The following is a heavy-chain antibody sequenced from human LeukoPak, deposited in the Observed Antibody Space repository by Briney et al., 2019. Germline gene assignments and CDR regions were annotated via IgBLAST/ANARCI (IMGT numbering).Heavy chain of an antibody. CDR3: ERDAYRGFGYSNSLEY. Sequence: GGSLRLSCAASGVIYRHYGMHWVRHAPGEKLERVAVILRDGSNRFYAGSVKSRFTISRDNSQNTLFLQINRLRAEETAMYNSERDAYRGFGYSNSLEYWGHGTLVTVSS. CDR2: ILRDGSNR. D-gene: IGHD4-11*01. CDR1: GVIYRHYG. J-gene: IGHJ4*01. V-gene: IGHV3-33*05.